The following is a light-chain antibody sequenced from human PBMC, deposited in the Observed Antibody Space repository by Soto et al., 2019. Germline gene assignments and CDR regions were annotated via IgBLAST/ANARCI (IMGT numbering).Light chain of an antibody. CDR1: QSLSSTY. CDR3: QQYGSSPLT. V-gene: IGKV3-20*01. CDR2: GES. J-gene: IGKJ1*01. Sequence: EIVLTQSPGTLSLSPGERATLSCRASQSLSSTYLAWYQQKPGQAPRLLIYGESNRATGIPDRFSGSGSGTDFTLTINRLEPEDFAVYYCQQYGSSPLTFGQGTKVEIK.